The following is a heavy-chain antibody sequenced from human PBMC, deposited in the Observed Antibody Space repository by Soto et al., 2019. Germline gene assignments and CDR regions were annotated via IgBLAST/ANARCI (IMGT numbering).Heavy chain of an antibody. CDR1: GFTFSSYG. Sequence: VGSLRLSCAASGFTFSSYGMHWVRQAPGKGLEWVAVISYDGSNKYYADSVKGRFTISRDNSKNTLYLQMNSLRAEDTAVYYCAKRMGVRGNYYYYGMDVWGQGTTVTVSS. CDR3: AKRMGVRGNYYYYGMDV. D-gene: IGHD3-10*01. CDR2: ISYDGSNK. V-gene: IGHV3-30*18. J-gene: IGHJ6*02.